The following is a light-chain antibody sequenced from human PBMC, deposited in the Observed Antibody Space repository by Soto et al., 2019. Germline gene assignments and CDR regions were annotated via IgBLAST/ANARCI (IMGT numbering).Light chain of an antibody. CDR2: GVS. V-gene: IGKV3-15*01. CDR3: QQYDKCRLT. Sequence: EIVMTQSPVTLSASPGERVTLSCRTNKSISSNLAWYQQKRGQAPRLLISGVSTRASGVPDRFSGSGSVADFTLTISSLQSEDFAVYSCQQYDKCRLTFGGGTKV. J-gene: IGKJ4*01. CDR1: KSISSN.